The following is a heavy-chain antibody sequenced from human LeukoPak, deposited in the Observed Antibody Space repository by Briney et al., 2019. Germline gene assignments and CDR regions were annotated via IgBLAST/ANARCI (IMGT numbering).Heavy chain of an antibody. J-gene: IGHJ4*02. CDR3: MGGRPGGHDY. CDR2: MNPNSGNT. CDR1: GYTFTSYD. V-gene: IGHV1-8*03. Sequence: ASVKVSCKASGYTFTSYDIHWVRQATGQGLEWMGWMNPNSGNTGYAQKFQGRVTITRNTSIRIAYMELSSLRSEDTAVYYCMGGRPGGHDYWGQGTPVTVSS. D-gene: IGHD4-23*01.